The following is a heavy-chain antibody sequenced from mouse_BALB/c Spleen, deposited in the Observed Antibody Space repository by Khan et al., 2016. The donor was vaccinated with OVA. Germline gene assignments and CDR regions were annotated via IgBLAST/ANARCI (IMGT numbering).Heavy chain of an antibody. Sequence: VKLQESGAELAKPGASVKMSCKASGYTFINYWILWVKQRPGQGLEWIGYINPSTAYTEYNQNFKDKATLTEDKSSRTAYMKLSSRTSEDSAVYYCARRGLRWDFDYWGQGTTLTVSS. D-gene: IGHD1-1*01. J-gene: IGHJ2*01. V-gene: IGHV1-7*01. CDR3: ARRGLRWDFDY. CDR2: INPSTAYT. CDR1: GYTFINYW.